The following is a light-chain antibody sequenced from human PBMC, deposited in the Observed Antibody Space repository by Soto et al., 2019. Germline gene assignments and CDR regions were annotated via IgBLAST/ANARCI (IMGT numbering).Light chain of an antibody. CDR2: EAS. CDR1: QSISRS. Sequence: IQLTQSPSSLSASVGDRVTITCRASQSISRSLAWYQQKPGKAPTLLIFEASTLQSGVPSRFTGSGSGTDVTLTISGLQPADFATYYCQQLNSYPFSFGQGTRLEI. V-gene: IGKV1-9*01. CDR3: QQLNSYPFS. J-gene: IGKJ5*01.